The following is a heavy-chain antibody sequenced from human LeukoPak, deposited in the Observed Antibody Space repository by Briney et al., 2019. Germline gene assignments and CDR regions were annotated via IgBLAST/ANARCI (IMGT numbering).Heavy chain of an antibody. V-gene: IGHV4-59*01. J-gene: IGHJ3*02. CDR1: GGSISSYY. CDR2: IYYSGST. D-gene: IGHD3-22*01. CDR3: ARADSSGYYYIDI. Sequence: SETLSLTCTVSGGSISSYYWSWIRQPPGKGLEWMGYIYYSGSTNYNPSLKSRVTISVDTSKYQFSLKLSSVTAADTAVYYCARADSSGYYYIDIWGQGTMVTVSS.